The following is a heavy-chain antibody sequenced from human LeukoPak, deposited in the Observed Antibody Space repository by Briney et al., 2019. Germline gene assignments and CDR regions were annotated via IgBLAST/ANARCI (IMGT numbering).Heavy chain of an antibody. D-gene: IGHD1-7*01. CDR1: GYTFTTHY. Sequence: ASVKVSCKASGYTFTTHYMHWVRQAPGQGLEWMGWIYPKNGVTNYAQKFQGRVTMTRDTSIGIVYMEMSRLRPDDTAVYYCVRENWYYDFWGQGTLVTVSS. CDR3: VRENWYYDF. V-gene: IGHV1-2*02. CDR2: IYPKNGVT. J-gene: IGHJ4*02.